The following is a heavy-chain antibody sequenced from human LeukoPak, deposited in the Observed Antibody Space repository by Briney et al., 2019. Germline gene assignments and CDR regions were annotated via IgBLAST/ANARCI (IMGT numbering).Heavy chain of an antibody. CDR2: MNPNSGNT. CDR3: ARDEGRITIFGVVIKRGLFDP. CDR1: GYTFTSYD. Sequence: ASVKVSCKASGYTFTSYDIYWVRQATGQGLEWMGWMNPNSGNTGYAQKFQGRVTMTRNTSISTAYMELSSLRSEDTAVYYCARDEGRITIFGVVIKRGLFDPWGQGTLVTVSS. J-gene: IGHJ5*02. D-gene: IGHD3-3*01. V-gene: IGHV1-8*01.